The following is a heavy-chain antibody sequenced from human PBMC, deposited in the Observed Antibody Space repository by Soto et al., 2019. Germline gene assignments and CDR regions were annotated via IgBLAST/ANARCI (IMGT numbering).Heavy chain of an antibody. CDR3: ARETLSFGSALDV. CDR2: ITWNGGNT. CDR1: GFRFDDYN. V-gene: IGHV3-43*01. Sequence: GASLRLSCAASGFRFDDYNIHWVRQAPGKGLEWVSLITWNGGNTYYADSVKGRFTISRDGTTESVSLQMTSLKREDTGLYYCARETLSFGSALDVWGQGTMVTVSS. J-gene: IGHJ6*02. D-gene: IGHD3-3*01.